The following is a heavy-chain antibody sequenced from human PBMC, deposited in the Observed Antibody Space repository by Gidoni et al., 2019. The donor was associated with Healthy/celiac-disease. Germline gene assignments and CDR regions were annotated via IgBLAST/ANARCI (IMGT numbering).Heavy chain of an antibody. CDR3: ARIGDSGWSFDY. J-gene: IGHJ4*02. Sequence: QVTLRESGPALVTPTQTLTLTCTFSGFSLSTSGMCVSWIRQPPGKALEWLARIDWDDDKYYSPSLKTRLTISKDTSKNQVVLTMTNMDPVDTATYYCARIGDSGWSFDYWGQGTLVTVSS. CDR1: GFSLSTSGMC. V-gene: IGHV2-70*15. CDR2: IDWDDDK. D-gene: IGHD6-19*01.